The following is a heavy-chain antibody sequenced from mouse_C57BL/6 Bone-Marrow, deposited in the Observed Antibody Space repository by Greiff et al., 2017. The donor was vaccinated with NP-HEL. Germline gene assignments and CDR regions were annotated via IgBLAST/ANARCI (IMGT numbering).Heavy chain of an antibody. J-gene: IGHJ1*03. CDR1: GYSITSGYY. Sequence: EVQLQESGPGLVKPSQSLSLTCSVTGYSITSGYYWYWIRQLPGNKLEWMGYIRYDGSTNYNPSLKNRISITRATSKNQFFLKLKSVTTEDTATYYCASLRGWYFDVWGTGTTVTVSS. CDR2: IRYDGST. CDR3: ASLRGWYFDV. D-gene: IGHD1-1*01. V-gene: IGHV3-6*01.